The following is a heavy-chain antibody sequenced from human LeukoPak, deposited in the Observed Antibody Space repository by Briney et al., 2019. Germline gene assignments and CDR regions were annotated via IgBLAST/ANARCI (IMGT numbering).Heavy chain of an antibody. CDR2: ISYTGTYI. CDR3: VRDRGTYRPIDY. Sequence: QSGGSLRLSCAASAFSLNAYNMNWVRQAPGKGLEWVSSISYTGTYIYYADSVKGRFTISRDNAQNSLYLQMNSLRAEDTAIYYCVRDRGTYRPIDYWGQGTLVTVSS. V-gene: IGHV3-21*04. CDR1: AFSLNAYN. J-gene: IGHJ4*02. D-gene: IGHD1-26*01.